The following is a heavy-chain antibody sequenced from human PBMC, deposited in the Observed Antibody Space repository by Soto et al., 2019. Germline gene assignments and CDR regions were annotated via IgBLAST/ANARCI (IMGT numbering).Heavy chain of an antibody. CDR1: GYTFTSYA. V-gene: IGHV1-3*01. J-gene: IGHJ6*02. Sequence: ASVKVSCKASGYTFTSYAMHWVRQAPGQRLEWMGWINAGNGNTKYSQKFQGRVTITRDTSASTAYMELSSLRSEDTAVYYCASPKVDYYGMDLWGQGTTVTVSS. CDR3: ASPKVDYYGMDL. CDR2: INAGNGNT.